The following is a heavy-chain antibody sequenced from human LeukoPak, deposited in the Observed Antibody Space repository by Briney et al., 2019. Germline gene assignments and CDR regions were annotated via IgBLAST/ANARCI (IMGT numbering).Heavy chain of an antibody. J-gene: IGHJ4*02. D-gene: IGHD1-26*01. CDR1: GGSISNYY. CDR2: IYYSGST. V-gene: IGHV4-59*01. Sequence: PSETLSLTCTVSGGSISNYYWSWLRQPPGKGLECIGYIYYSGSTNYNPSLKSRVTISVDTSKKQFSLKVNSVTAADTAVYYCARGYGGTGRVRFDNWGQGTLVTVSS. CDR3: ARGYGGTGRVRFDN.